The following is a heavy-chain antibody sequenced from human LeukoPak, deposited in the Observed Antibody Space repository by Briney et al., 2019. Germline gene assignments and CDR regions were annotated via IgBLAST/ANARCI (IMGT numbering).Heavy chain of an antibody. CDR2: TYYSGRT. CDR3: ALRRLTSAQIIEDNWFDP. CDR1: GGSVSSSVYS. V-gene: IGHV4-61*08. J-gene: IGHJ5*02. D-gene: IGHD2/OR15-2a*01. Sequence: SETLSLTGTVSGGSVSSSVYSWNWIRQPPGKTLEWIGYTYYSGRTNYNPSLKSRVTISLDTSKNRFSLRLTSVTAADTAVYYCALRRLTSAQIIEDNWFDPWGQGTLVTVSS.